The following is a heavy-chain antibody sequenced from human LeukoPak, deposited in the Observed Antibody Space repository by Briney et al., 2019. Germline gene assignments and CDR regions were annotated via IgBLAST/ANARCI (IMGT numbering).Heavy chain of an antibody. Sequence: SETLSLTCTVSGGSISSYYWSWIRQPPGKGLEWIGYIYYSGSTNYNPSLKSRVTISVDTSKNQFSLKLSSVTAADTAVYYCAREPGYYRWYFDYWGQGTLVTVSS. D-gene: IGHD3-9*01. CDR1: GGSISSYY. V-gene: IGHV4-59*12. CDR3: AREPGYYRWYFDY. J-gene: IGHJ4*02. CDR2: IYYSGST.